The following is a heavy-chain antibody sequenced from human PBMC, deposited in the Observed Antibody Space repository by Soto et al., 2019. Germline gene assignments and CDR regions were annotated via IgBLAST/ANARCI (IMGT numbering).Heavy chain of an antibody. V-gene: IGHV4-59*01. D-gene: IGHD6-6*01. J-gene: IGHJ4*02. CDR3: ARGTYSSSFDY. CDR1: GGSISSYD. CDR2: IYYSGST. Sequence: XATLSLTCTVSGGSISSYDWSWIRQPPGKGLEWIGYIYYSGSTNYNPSLKSRVTISVDTSKNQFSLKLSSVTAADTAVYYCARGTYSSSFDYWGQGTLVTVS.